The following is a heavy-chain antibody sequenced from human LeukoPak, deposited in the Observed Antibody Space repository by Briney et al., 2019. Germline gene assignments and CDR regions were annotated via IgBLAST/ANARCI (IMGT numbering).Heavy chain of an antibody. D-gene: IGHD3-22*01. CDR1: GFTFSSYA. J-gene: IGHJ4*02. CDR3: ARTGGFSYYDSSGYFDY. Sequence: GESLRLSCAASGFTFSSYAMHWVRQAPGKGLEWVAVISYDGSNKYYADSVKGRFTISRDNSKNTLYLQMNSLRAEDTAVYYCARTGGFSYYDSSGYFDYWGQGTLVTVSS. V-gene: IGHV3-30-3*01. CDR2: ISYDGSNK.